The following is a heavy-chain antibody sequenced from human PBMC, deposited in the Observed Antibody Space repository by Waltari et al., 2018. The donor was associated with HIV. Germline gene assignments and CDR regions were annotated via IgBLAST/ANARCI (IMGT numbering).Heavy chain of an antibody. CDR1: GFTFSSYA. J-gene: IGHJ6*02. D-gene: IGHD3-10*01. CDR2: ISYDGSNK. V-gene: IGHV3-30-3*01. Sequence: VQLVESGGGVVQPGRSLRLSCAASGFTFSSYAMHWVRQAPGKGLEWVAVISYDGSNKYYADSVKGRFTISRDNSKNTLYLQMNSLRAEDTAVYYCARDLDYYGSGSYSNPYYYGMDVWGQGTTVTVSS. CDR3: ARDLDYYGSGSYSNPYYYGMDV.